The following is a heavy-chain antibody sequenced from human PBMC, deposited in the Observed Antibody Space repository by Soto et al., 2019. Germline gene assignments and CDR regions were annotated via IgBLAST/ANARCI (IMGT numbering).Heavy chain of an antibody. V-gene: IGHV1-69*02. J-gene: IGHJ5*02. Sequence: QVQLVQSGAEVKKPGSSVKVSCKASGGTFSSYTISWVRQAPGQGLEWMGRIIPILGIANYAQKLQGRVTSTADKSTSTAYLELSSLRSEDTGVYSCARAGEQGTAMSPWGQGTLVTVSS. CDR2: IIPILGIA. CDR3: ARAGEQGTAMSP. D-gene: IGHD5-18*01. CDR1: GGTFSSYT.